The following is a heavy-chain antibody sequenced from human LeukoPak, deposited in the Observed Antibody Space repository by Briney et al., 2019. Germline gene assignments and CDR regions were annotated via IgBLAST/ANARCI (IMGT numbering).Heavy chain of an antibody. CDR1: GYTFTKYY. D-gene: IGHD3-22*01. Sequence: ASVKVSCKASGYTFTKYYIHWVRQAPGQGLEWMGIINPSAGSTNYAQKFQGRVTITADESTSTAYMELSSLRSEDTAVYYCARVDYYDSAAFDIWGQGTMVTVSS. CDR2: INPSAGST. CDR3: ARVDYYDSAAFDI. V-gene: IGHV1-46*01. J-gene: IGHJ3*02.